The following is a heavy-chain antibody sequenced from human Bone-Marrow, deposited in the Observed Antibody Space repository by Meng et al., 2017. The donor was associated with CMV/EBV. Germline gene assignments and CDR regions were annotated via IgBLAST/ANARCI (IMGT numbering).Heavy chain of an antibody. J-gene: IGHJ5*02. CDR1: GFTFDDYG. V-gene: IGHV3-20*04. CDR2: INWNGGST. Sequence: GESLKISCAASGFTFDDYGMSWVRQAPGKGLEWVSGINWNGGSTGYADSVKGRFTISRDNAKKSVFLQMNRLSVEDTATYYCARGTTATGALGFDRWGRGSRVTVSS. D-gene: IGHD1-1*01. CDR3: ARGTTATGALGFDR.